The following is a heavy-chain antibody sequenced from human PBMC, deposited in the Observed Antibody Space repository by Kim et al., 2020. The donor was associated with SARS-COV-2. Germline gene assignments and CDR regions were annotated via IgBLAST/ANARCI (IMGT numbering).Heavy chain of an antibody. Sequence: ASVKVSCKASGYTFTGYYMHWVRQAPGQGLEWMGRINPNSGGTNYAQKFQGRVTMTRDTSISTAYMELSRLRSDDSAVYYCARDLPPEVTIFGVVIREYCFDYWGQGTLVTVSS. D-gene: IGHD3-3*01. CDR3: ARDLPPEVTIFGVVIREYCFDY. V-gene: IGHV1-2*06. CDR1: GYTFTGYY. CDR2: INPNSGGT. J-gene: IGHJ4*02.